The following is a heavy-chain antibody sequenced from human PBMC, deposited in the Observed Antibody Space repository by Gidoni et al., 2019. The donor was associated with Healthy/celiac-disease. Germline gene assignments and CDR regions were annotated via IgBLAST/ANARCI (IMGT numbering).Heavy chain of an antibody. J-gene: IGHJ4*02. CDR2: ISYDGSNK. Sequence: QVQLVESGGGVVQPGRSLRLSCAASGFTFSSYAMHWVRQAPGKGLEGVAVISYDGSNKYYADSVKGRFTISRDNSKNTLYLQMNSLRAEDTAVYYCARDFLSRDYWGQGTLVTVSS. CDR1: GFTFSSYA. V-gene: IGHV3-30*04. CDR3: ARDFLSRDY.